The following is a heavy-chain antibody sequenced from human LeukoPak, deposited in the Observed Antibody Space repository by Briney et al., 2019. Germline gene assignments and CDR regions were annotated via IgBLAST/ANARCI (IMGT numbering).Heavy chain of an antibody. Sequence: GRSLRLSCAASGFTFSSYGMHWVRQAPGKGLEWVAVISYDGSNKYYADSVKGRFTISRDNSKRTLSLQMNSLRLEDTAMYYCARVPGTRARGNWFDPWGQGTLVTVSS. V-gene: IGHV3-30*03. CDR3: ARVPGTRARGNWFDP. CDR1: GFTFSSYG. J-gene: IGHJ5*02. CDR2: ISYDGSNK. D-gene: IGHD6-6*01.